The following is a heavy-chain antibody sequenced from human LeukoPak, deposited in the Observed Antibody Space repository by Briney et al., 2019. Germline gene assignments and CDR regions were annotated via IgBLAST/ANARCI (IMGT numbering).Heavy chain of an antibody. V-gene: IGHV3-23*01. CDR3: AKDPGYSSDWYGRGFDY. J-gene: IGHJ4*02. CDR1: GFTFSSYG. Sequence: GGSLRLSCAASGFTFSSYGVSWVRQAPGKGLEWVSAISGSGGSTYYADSVKGRFTISRDNSKNTLYLQMNSLRAEDTAVYYCAKDPGYSSDWYGRGFDYWGQGTLVTVSS. D-gene: IGHD6-19*01. CDR2: ISGSGGST.